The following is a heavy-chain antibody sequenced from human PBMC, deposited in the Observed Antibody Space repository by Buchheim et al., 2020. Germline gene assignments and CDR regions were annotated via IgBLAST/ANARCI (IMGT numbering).Heavy chain of an antibody. V-gene: IGHV4-39*07. CDR1: GGSISSSSYY. D-gene: IGHD2-21*02. J-gene: IGHJ5*02. CDR3: ARGSDCGGDCYSGVGWFDP. Sequence: QLQLQESGPGLVKPSETLSLTCTVSGGSISSSSYYWGWIRQPPGKGLEWIGSIYYSGSTYYNPSLKSRVTMSVDTSKNQLSLKLSSVTAADTAVYYCARGSDCGGDCYSGVGWFDPWGQGTL. CDR2: IYYSGST.